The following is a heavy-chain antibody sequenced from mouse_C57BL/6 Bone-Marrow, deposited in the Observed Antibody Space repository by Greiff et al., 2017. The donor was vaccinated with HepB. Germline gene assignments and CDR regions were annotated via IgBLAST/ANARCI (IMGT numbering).Heavy chain of an antibody. CDR3: ARIYAMDY. J-gene: IGHJ4*01. Sequence: LQESGPELVKPGASVKISCKASGYAFSSSWMNWVKQRPGKGLEWIGRIYPGDGDTNYNGKFKGKATLTADKSSSTAYMQLSSLTSEDSAVYFCARIYAMDYWGQGTSVTVSS. V-gene: IGHV1-82*01. CDR2: IYPGDGDT. CDR1: GYAFSSSW.